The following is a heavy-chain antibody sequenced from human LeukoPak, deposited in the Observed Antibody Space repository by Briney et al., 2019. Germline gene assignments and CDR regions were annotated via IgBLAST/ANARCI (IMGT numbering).Heavy chain of an antibody. J-gene: IGHJ3*02. CDR2: FDPEDGET. V-gene: IGHV1-24*01. CDR3: ATMVRGVDDAFDI. D-gene: IGHD3-10*01. CDR1: GYTLTELS. Sequence: GASVKVSCKVSGYTLTELSMHWVRQAPGKGLEWMGGFDPEDGETIYAQRFQGRVTMTEDTSTDTVYMELSSLRSEDTAVYYCATMVRGVDDAFDIWGQGTMVTVSS.